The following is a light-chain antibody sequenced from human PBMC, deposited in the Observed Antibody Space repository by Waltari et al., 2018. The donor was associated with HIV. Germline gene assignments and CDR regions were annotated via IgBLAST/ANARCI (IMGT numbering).Light chain of an antibody. CDR3: AAWDDSLSGLV. CDR2: RNN. Sequence: QSVLTQPTSASGTPGQRVTISCSGSSSNIGSNYVYWYQQLPGTAPKLLIYRNNQRPSGVPDRLSGSKSGTSASLAISGLRSEDEADYYCAAWDDSLSGLVFGGGTKLTVL. CDR1: SSNIGSNY. J-gene: IGLJ3*02. V-gene: IGLV1-47*01.